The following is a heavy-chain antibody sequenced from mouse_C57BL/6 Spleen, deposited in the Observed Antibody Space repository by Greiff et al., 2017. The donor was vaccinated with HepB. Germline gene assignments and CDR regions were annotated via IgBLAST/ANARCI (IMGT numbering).Heavy chain of an antibody. CDR2: ISSGSSTI. V-gene: IGHV5-17*01. CDR1: GFTFSDYG. J-gene: IGHJ2*01. CDR3: ASGDDYPDY. Sequence: EVKLMESGGGLVKPGGSLKLSCAASGFTFSDYGMHWVRQAPEKGLEWVAYISSGSSTIYYADTVKGRFTISRDNAKNTLFLQMTRLRSEDTAMYYCASGDDYPDYGGQGTTLTVSS. D-gene: IGHD2-4*01.